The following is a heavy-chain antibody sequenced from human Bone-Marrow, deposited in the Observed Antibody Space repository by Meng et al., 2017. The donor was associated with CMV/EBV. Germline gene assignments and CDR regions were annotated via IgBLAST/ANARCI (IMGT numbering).Heavy chain of an antibody. V-gene: IGHV3-30*02. CDR1: GFTFSSYG. CDR2: IQYDGSNK. J-gene: IGHJ4*02. D-gene: IGHD4-11*01. Sequence: GESLKISCAASGFTFSSYGMHWVRQAPGKGLEWVTFIQYDGSNKYYADSVKGRFTISRDNSKNTLYLQMNSLRAEDTAVYYCAKASQHDYRCFDYWGQGTLVTVAS. CDR3: AKASQHDYRCFDY.